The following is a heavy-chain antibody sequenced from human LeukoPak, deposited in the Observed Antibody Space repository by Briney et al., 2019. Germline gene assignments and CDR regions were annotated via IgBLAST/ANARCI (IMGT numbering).Heavy chain of an antibody. V-gene: IGHV3-74*01. Sequence: GGSLRLSCAASGFTFSTYWMHWVRQAPGKGLVWVSRISGDGSATTYADSMKGRFTVSRDNAKNTLYLQLSSLRAEDTAIYYCARTTGGPASTWAFDIWGQGTMVIVS. J-gene: IGHJ3*02. CDR3: ARTTGGPASTWAFDI. D-gene: IGHD6-13*01. CDR1: GFTFSTYW. CDR2: ISGDGSAT.